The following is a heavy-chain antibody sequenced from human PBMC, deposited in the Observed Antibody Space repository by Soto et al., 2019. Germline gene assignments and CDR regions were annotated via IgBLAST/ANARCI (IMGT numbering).Heavy chain of an antibody. CDR2: ISSSGTNI. CDR1: GFTFSDYY. CDR3: ARDVKDAMDV. J-gene: IGHJ6*02. V-gene: IGHV3-11*01. Sequence: QVQLVESGGGLVKPGGSLRLSCAASGFTFSDYYMTWIRQAPGKGLEWVSYISSSGTNIYYADSVKGRVTIARDNAKNSLYLQMNSLRAEDTAVYFCARDVKDAMDVWGQGTTVTVSS.